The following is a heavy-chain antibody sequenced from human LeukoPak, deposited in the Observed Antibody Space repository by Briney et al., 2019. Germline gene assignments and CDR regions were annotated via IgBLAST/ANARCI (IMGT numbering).Heavy chain of an antibody. CDR3: AKDIGVVVAATLNYFDY. Sequence: SLRLSCAASGFTFDDYAMHWARQAPGKGLEWVSGISWNSGSIGYADSVKGRFTISRDNAKNSLYLQMNSLRAEDTALYYCAKDIGVVVAATLNYFDYWGQGTLVTVSS. D-gene: IGHD2-15*01. CDR2: ISWNSGSI. J-gene: IGHJ4*02. V-gene: IGHV3-9*01. CDR1: GFTFDDYA.